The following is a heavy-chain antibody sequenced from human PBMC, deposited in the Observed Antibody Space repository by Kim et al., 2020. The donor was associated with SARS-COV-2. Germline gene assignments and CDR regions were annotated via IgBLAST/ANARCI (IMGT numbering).Heavy chain of an antibody. CDR1: GFTFSYAA. Sequence: GGSLRLSCAASGFTFSYAAMHWVRQASGKGLEWVGRVRSKANNYATDYAASVEGRFTISRDDSQNTAYLQMNSPKAEDTAVYYCVRFASSLNWLFDLWGRGTLVTVSS. J-gene: IGHJ2*01. V-gene: IGHV3-73*01. CDR3: VRFASSLNWLFDL. CDR2: VRSKANNYAT.